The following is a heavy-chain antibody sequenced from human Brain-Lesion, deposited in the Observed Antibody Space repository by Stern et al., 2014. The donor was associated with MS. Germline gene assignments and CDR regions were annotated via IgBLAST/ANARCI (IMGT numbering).Heavy chain of an antibody. CDR2: VNNDGRRT. V-gene: IGHV3-74*02. CDR3: ARGERWFDS. D-gene: IGHD3-10*01. J-gene: IGHJ5*01. Sequence: EMQLVESGGGFVQPGGSLRLSCAASGFTFSNYWMHWVRQAPGEGLVWVSRVNNDGRRTSYADSVKGRFTMSRDNAKNTLYLQMNSLRVEDTAIYYCARGERWFDSWGQGTLVTVSS. CDR1: GFTFSNYW.